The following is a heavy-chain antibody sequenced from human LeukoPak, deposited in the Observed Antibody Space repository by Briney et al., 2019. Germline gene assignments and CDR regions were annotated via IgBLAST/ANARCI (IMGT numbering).Heavy chain of an antibody. J-gene: IGHJ3*02. CDR2: ISAYNGYT. CDR3: ARVYYDFWSGYEYDAFDI. D-gene: IGHD3-3*01. V-gene: IGHV1-18*01. Sequence: ASVKVSCKASGYTFTSYGISWVRQAPGQGLEWMGWISAYNGYTNYAKKLQGRVTMTTDTSTSTAYMELRSLRSDDTAVYYCARVYYDFWSGYEYDAFDIWGQGTMVTVSS. CDR1: GYTFTSYG.